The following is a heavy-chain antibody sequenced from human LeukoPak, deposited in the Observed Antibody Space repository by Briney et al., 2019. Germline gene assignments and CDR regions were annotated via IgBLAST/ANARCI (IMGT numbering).Heavy chain of an antibody. V-gene: IGHV4-38-2*02. J-gene: IGHJ5*02. CDR2: NYHGGTT. D-gene: IGHD3-3*01. CDR3: ARGHISTIFRVLSWFDP. CDR1: GSPLGSDYY. Sequence: SETLSLTCSVSGSPLGSDYYRGWIRHPPKKVLELTGHNYHGGTTYYSPSLKSRVTLSVDTSKSLFSLRLTSLTATDTAVYYCARGHISTIFRVLSWFDPWGQGTLVTVSS.